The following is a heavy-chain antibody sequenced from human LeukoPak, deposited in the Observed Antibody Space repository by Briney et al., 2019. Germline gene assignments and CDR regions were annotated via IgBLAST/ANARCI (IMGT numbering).Heavy chain of an antibody. CDR1: GDSVSNNNAA. D-gene: IGHD2-15*01. CDR3: ASGWALYV. CDR2: TYYRSTWYH. V-gene: IGHV6-1*01. Sequence: SQTLSLTCAISGDSVSNNNAAWNWIRQSPSRGLEWLGRTYYRSTWYHDYALSVQSRVTINPDTSKNQFSLQLNSVTPEDTAVYYCASGWALYVWGQGTVVTVSS. J-gene: IGHJ3*01.